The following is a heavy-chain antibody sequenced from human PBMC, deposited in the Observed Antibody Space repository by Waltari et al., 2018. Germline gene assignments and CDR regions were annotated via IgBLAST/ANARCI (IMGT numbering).Heavy chain of an antibody. V-gene: IGHV3-23*01. Sequence: EVQLLESGGGLVQPGGSLRLSCAASGFTFGSHAMIWGRQGPGKGLDGVSAISGSGGSTYYADSVKGRFTISRDNSKNTLYLQMNSLRAEDTAVYYCAVSRWSGYFDYWGQGTLVTVSS. D-gene: IGHD2-15*01. CDR2: ISGSGGST. CDR3: AVSRWSGYFDY. J-gene: IGHJ4*02. CDR1: GFTFGSHA.